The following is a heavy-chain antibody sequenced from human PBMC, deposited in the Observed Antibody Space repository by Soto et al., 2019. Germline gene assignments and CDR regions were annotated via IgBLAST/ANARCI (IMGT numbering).Heavy chain of an antibody. J-gene: IGHJ4*02. V-gene: IGHV1-18*01. Sequence: QIQLLQSGAEVKKPGASVKVTCQASSYTFRNFGISWVRQAPGQGLEWMGWISAYNANANYGQKFQGRLTMTADTSTSTAYMELRSLRSDDTAVYYCARENSYFDYWGQGTLVTVSS. CDR1: SYTFRNFG. CDR3: ARENSYFDY. CDR2: ISAYNANA.